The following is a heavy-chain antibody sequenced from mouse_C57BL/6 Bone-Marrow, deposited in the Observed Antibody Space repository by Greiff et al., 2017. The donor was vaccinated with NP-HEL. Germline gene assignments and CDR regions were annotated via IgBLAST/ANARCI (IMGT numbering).Heavy chain of an antibody. Sequence: EVQLVESGGGLVKPGGSLKLSCAASGFTFSSYAMSWVRQTPEKRLEWVATISDGGSYTYYPDNVKGRFTISRDNAKNNLYLQMSHLKSEDTAMYYCARTPLYYYAMDYWGQGTSVTVSS. D-gene: IGHD6-1*01. V-gene: IGHV5-4*01. J-gene: IGHJ4*01. CDR3: ARTPLYYYAMDY. CDR1: GFTFSSYA. CDR2: ISDGGSYT.